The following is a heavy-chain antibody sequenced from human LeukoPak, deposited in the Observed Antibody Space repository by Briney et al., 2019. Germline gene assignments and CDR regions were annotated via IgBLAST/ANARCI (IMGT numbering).Heavy chain of an antibody. D-gene: IGHD4-17*01. CDR3: ARTPHTDHGDYASTDY. J-gene: IGHJ4*02. V-gene: IGHV1-18*01. CDR2: ISAYNGRT. Sequence: ASVKVSCKASGYTFTSYAMNWVRQAPGQGLEWMGWISAYNGRTYYAQNLQGRVTMTTDTATSTAYMELRSLRSDDTAVYYCARTPHTDHGDYASTDYWGQGTLVTVSS. CDR1: GYTFTSYA.